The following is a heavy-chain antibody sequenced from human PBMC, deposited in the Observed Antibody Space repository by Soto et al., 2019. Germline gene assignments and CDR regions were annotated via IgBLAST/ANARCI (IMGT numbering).Heavy chain of an antibody. CDR1: GFTFTSSA. J-gene: IGHJ6*03. CDR3: AADPSHYYYMDV. V-gene: IGHV1-58*02. Sequence: SVKVSCKASGFTFTSSAMQWARQARGQRLEWIGWIVVGSGNTNYAQKFQERVTITRDMSTSTAYMELSSLRSEDTAVYYCAADPSHYYYMDVWGKGTTVTVSS. CDR2: IVVGSGNT.